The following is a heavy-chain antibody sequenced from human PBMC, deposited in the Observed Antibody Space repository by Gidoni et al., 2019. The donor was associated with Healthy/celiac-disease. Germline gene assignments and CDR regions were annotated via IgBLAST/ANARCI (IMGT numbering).Heavy chain of an antibody. J-gene: IGHJ3*02. CDR1: GFTFDDYA. CDR2: ISWNSGSI. Sequence: EVQLVESGGGLVQPGRSLRLSCAASGFTFDDYAMHWVRQAPGKGLEWVSGISWNSGSIGYADSVKGRFTISRDNAKNSLYLQMNSLRAEDTALYYCAKDRRYCSSTSCYFDAFDIWGQGTMVTVSS. CDR3: AKDRRYCSSTSCYFDAFDI. D-gene: IGHD2-2*01. V-gene: IGHV3-9*01.